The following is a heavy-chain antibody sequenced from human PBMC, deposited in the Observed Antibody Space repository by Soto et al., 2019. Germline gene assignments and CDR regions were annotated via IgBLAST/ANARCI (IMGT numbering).Heavy chain of an antibody. V-gene: IGHV4-31*03. CDR1: GASINSPAYF. Sequence: QVQLRESGPGLVKPSQTLSLTCSVSGASINSPAYFWSWIRQHPGKGLQWIGYMYYSGGTYYKPSLKGRVTVSLDTSKNQFSLKMTSVTAADTAVYYCASVDTATPRRIDYWGQGTLVTVSS. CDR3: ASVDTATPRRIDY. D-gene: IGHD5-18*01. J-gene: IGHJ4*02. CDR2: MYYSGGT.